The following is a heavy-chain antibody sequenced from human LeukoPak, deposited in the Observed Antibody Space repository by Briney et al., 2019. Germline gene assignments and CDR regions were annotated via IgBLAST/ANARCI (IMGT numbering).Heavy chain of an antibody. D-gene: IGHD4-23*01. Sequence: GGSLRLSCAASGFTVRTNYMTWVRQAPGKGLEWVSVIYSVGSTYYADSVKGRFTISRDNSKNTLYLQMNSLGAEDTAVYYCARDVGGNSRGYFDYWGQGTLVTVSS. CDR3: ARDVGGNSRGYFDY. CDR1: GFTVRTNY. V-gene: IGHV3-66*01. CDR2: IYSVGST. J-gene: IGHJ4*02.